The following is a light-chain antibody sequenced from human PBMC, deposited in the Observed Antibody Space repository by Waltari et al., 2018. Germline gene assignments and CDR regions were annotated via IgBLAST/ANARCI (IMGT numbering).Light chain of an antibody. CDR1: QSVLYSSNNKNY. Sequence: DIVMTPSPDSLAVSLGESATITCKPSQSVLYSSNNKNYLDWYQQKPGQPAKLLIYWASTRESGVPDRFSGSGSGTDVTLTISSLQAEDVAVYYCQQYYSTPPTFGGGTKVEIK. CDR3: QQYYSTPPT. CDR2: WAS. V-gene: IGKV4-1*01. J-gene: IGKJ4*01.